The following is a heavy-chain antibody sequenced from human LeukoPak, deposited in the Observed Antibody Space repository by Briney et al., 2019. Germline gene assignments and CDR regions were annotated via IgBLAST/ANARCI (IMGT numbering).Heavy chain of an antibody. CDR2: INHSGST. V-gene: IGHV4-34*01. J-gene: IGHJ6*03. CDR1: GGSFSGYY. Sequence: SETLSLTCAVYGGSFSGYYWSWIRQPPGKGLEWIGEINHSGSTNYNPSLKSRVTISVDTSKNQFSLKLSSVTAADTAVYYCARKTAQYYYDSSGYYGDFYYYMDVWGKGTTVTISS. D-gene: IGHD3-22*01. CDR3: ARKTAQYYYDSSGYYGDFYYYMDV.